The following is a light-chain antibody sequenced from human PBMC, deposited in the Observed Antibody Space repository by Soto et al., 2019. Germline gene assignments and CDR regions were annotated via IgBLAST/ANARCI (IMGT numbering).Light chain of an antibody. CDR1: SSNIGSNT. Sequence: QPVLTQPPSASGTPGQRVTISCSGSSSNIGSNTVNWYQQLPGPAPKLLIYSNNQRPSGVPDRFSGSKSGTPASLAISGLQSEDEADYYCAAWDDSLNGPGVVFGGGTKVTVL. CDR2: SNN. V-gene: IGLV1-44*01. J-gene: IGLJ2*01. CDR3: AAWDDSLNGPGVV.